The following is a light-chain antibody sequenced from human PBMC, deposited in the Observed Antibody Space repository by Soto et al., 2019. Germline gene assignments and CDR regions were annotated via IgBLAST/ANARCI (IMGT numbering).Light chain of an antibody. CDR1: NIGSKR. CDR2: EDS. V-gene: IGLV3-21*02. Sequence: SYELTQPPSVSVAPGQTARLTCGGNNIGSKRVQWYQHKAGQAPVMVVYEDSDRPSGSPERFSGSNSGNTATLTISRVEAGDEADYYCQVWDSTSDLAVFLTGTKLTVL. J-gene: IGLJ1*01. CDR3: QVWDSTSDLAV.